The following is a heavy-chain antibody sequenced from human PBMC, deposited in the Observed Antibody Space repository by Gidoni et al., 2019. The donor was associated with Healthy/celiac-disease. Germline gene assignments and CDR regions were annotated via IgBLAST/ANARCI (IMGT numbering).Heavy chain of an antibody. CDR2: IYYSGST. CDR1: GGSISSSSYY. J-gene: IGHJ4*02. CDR3: AGMGSFDWSPYDY. D-gene: IGHD3-9*01. Sequence: QLQLQESGPGLVKPSETLSLTCTVSGGSISSSSYYWGWIRQPPGKGLEWIGSIYYSGSTYYNPSLKRRVTISVDTSKNQFSLKLSSETAADTAVYYCAGMGSFDWSPYDYWGQGTLVTVSS. V-gene: IGHV4-39*01.